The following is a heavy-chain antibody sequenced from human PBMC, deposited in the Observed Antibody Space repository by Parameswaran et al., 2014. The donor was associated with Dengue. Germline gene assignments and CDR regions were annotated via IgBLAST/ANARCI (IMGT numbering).Heavy chain of an antibody. J-gene: IGHJ6*02. CDR2: ISAYNGNT. V-gene: IGHV1-18*01. Sequence: WVRQAPGQGLEWMGWISAYNGNTNYAQKLQGRVTMTTDTSTSTAYMELRSLRSDDTAVYYCARDAETIVVVPAAKVLYYYGMDVWGQRTTVTVSS. CDR3: ARDAETIVVVPAAKVLYYYGMDV. D-gene: IGHD2-2*01.